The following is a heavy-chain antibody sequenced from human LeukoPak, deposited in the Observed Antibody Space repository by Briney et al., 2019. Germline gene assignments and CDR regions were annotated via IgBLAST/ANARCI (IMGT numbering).Heavy chain of an antibody. Sequence: TGESLRISCKGSGSSFTSYWISWVRQLPGKGLEWMGRIDPSDSYTNYSPSFQGHVTISADKSISTAYLQWSSLKASDTAMYYCARHESKSIAAATPWGQGTLVTVSS. CDR3: ARHESKSIAAATP. D-gene: IGHD6-13*01. J-gene: IGHJ5*02. CDR1: GSSFTSYW. CDR2: IDPSDSYT. V-gene: IGHV5-10-1*01.